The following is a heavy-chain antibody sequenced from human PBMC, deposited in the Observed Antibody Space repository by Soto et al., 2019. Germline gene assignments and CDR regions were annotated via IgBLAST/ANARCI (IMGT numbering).Heavy chain of an antibody. CDR2: INPSGGST. V-gene: IGHV1-46*01. D-gene: IGHD3-22*01. Sequence: GASVKVSCKASGYGFTSYFMHWVRQAPGQGLEWMGIINPSGGSTVYAQKFQGRVTMTGDTSTSTVYMELTSLRSEDTAVYYCARLSDYYDSSGRPFDYWGQGTLVTVSS. CDR1: GYGFTSYF. J-gene: IGHJ4*02. CDR3: ARLSDYYDSSGRPFDY.